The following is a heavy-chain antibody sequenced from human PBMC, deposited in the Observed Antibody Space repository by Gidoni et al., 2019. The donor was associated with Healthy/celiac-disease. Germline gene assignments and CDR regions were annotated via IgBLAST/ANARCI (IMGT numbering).Heavy chain of an antibody. CDR1: GCYIGSCYY. V-gene: IGHV4-38-2*02. J-gene: IGHJ1*01. Sequence: QVQRQVSGARRVRPAATLSLTCPLSGCYIGSCYYWGWIRQPPVKGLEWIGSIYHSGRTDYNPSLKSRVTISVATSKNQFSRKLSSVTAADTAVYYCARGPIVVVVATSGYWGQGTLVTVSS. CDR2: IYHSGRT. D-gene: IGHD2-15*01. CDR3: ARGPIVVVVATSGY.